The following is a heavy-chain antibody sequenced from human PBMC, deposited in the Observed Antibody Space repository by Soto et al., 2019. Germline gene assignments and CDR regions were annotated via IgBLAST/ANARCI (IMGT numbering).Heavy chain of an antibody. CDR2: IIPISGRA. CDR3: AREIRSPTNYYYYYGMDV. CDR1: GGTFSSDA. V-gene: IGHV1-69*13. D-gene: IGHD5-12*01. J-gene: IGHJ6*02. Sequence: SVKVSCKASGGTFSSDAISWARQAPGQGLEWMGGIIPISGRANYAQKFQDRVTVNADESTNTAYMELSSLRSEDTAVYYCAREIRSPTNYYYYYGMDVWGQGTTVTVSS.